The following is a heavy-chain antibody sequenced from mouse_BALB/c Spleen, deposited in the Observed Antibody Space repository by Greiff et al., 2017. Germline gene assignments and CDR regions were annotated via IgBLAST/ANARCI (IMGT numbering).Heavy chain of an antibody. D-gene: IGHD2-14*01. CDR1: GYSFTGYF. Sequence: VQLQQSGPELVKPGASVKISCKASGYSFTGYFMNWVMQSHGKSLEWIGRINPYNGDTFYNQKFKGKATLTVDKSSSTAHMELRSLASEDSAVYYCARRGRYDDAMDYWGQGTSVTVSS. CDR3: ARRGRYDDAMDY. V-gene: IGHV1-20*02. J-gene: IGHJ4*01. CDR2: INPYNGDT.